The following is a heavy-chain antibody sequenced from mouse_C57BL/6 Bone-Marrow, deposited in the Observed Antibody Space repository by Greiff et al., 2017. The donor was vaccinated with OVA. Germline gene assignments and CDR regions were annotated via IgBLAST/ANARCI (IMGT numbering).Heavy chain of an antibody. D-gene: IGHD2-3*01. J-gene: IGHJ1*03. CDR1: GYAFSSSW. CDR3: ARRAYDGLWYFDV. Sequence: QVQLKQSGPELVKPGASVKISCKASGYAFSSSWMNWVKQRPGKGLEWIGRIYPGDGDTNYHGKFKGQATLTADKSSSTAYMQLSSLTSEDSAVYVCARRAYDGLWYFDVWGTGTTVTVSS. CDR2: IYPGDGDT. V-gene: IGHV1-82*01.